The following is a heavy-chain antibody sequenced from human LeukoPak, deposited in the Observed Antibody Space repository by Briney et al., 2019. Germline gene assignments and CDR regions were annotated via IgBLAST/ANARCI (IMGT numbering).Heavy chain of an antibody. V-gene: IGHV3-30*14. CDR1: GFTFSSYA. CDR3: ARIYGNSTIADAFDI. D-gene: IGHD2-21*01. Sequence: PGRSLRLSCAASGFTFSSYAMHWVRQAPGKGLEWVAVISYDGSNKYYADSVKGRFIISTDSSRKTVYLQMNSLRVDDTAMYYCARIYGNSTIADAFDIWGQGTMVIVSP. J-gene: IGHJ3*02. CDR2: ISYDGSNK.